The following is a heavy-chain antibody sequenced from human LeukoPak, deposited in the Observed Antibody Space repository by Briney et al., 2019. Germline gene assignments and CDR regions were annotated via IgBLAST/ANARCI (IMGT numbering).Heavy chain of an antibody. Sequence: SETLSLTCAVYGGSFSGYYWSWIRQPPGKGLEWIGEINHSGSTNYNPSLKSRVTISVDTSKNQFSLKLSSVTAADTAVYYCARDQEIAAAGDAGWFDPWGQGTLVTVSS. J-gene: IGHJ5*02. CDR1: GGSFSGYY. D-gene: IGHD6-13*01. CDR3: ARDQEIAAAGDAGWFDP. V-gene: IGHV4-34*01. CDR2: INHSGST.